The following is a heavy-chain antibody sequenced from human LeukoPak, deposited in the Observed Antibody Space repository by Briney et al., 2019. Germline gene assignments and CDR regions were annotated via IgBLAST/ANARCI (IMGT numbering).Heavy chain of an antibody. CDR3: ASSSSSPDWFDP. Sequence: ASVTVSCKASGGTFSSYAISWVRQAPGQGLEWMGGIIPIFGTANYAQKFQGRVTITADESTSTAYMELSSLRSEDTAVYYCASSSSSPDWFDPWGQGTLVTVSS. CDR2: IIPIFGTA. J-gene: IGHJ5*02. CDR1: GGTFSSYA. D-gene: IGHD6-6*01. V-gene: IGHV1-69*13.